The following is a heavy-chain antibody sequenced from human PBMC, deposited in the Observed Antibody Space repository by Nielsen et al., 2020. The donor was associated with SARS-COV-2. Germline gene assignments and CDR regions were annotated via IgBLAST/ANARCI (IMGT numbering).Heavy chain of an antibody. CDR1: GFTFDDYG. CDR2: INWNGGST. V-gene: IGHV3-20*01. J-gene: IGHJ4*02. D-gene: IGHD3-22*01. Sequence: GESLKTSCAASGFTFDDYGMSWVRQAPGKGLEWVSGINWNGGSTGYADSVKGRFTISRDNAKNSLYLQMNSLRAEDTALYHCARVYYYDSSGYYQPDYWGQGTLVTVSS. CDR3: ARVYYYDSSGYYQPDY.